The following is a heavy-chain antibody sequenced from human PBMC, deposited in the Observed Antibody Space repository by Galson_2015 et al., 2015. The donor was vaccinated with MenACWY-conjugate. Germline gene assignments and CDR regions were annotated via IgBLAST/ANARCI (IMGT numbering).Heavy chain of an antibody. CDR2: ISSSGATI. V-gene: IGHV3-48*03. J-gene: IGHJ4*02. Sequence: SLRLSCAASAFIFSSFEMNRVRQAPGKGLEWVSYISSSGATIYYSDSVKGRFTISRDNAKNSLYLQMNSLRAEDTAVYYCARLAVPGLNWGQGTLVTVSS. D-gene: IGHD6-19*01. CDR1: AFIFSSFE. CDR3: ARLAVPGLN.